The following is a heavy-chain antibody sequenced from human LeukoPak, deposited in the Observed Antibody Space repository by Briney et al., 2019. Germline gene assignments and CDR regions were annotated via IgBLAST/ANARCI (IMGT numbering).Heavy chain of an antibody. D-gene: IGHD2-2*01. CDR2: IYYSGST. CDR1: GGSISSGDYY. J-gene: IGHJ4*02. Sequence: SETLSLTCTVSGGSISSGDYYWSWIRQHPGKGLEWIGYIYYSGSTYYNPSLKSRVSISVDTSKNQFSLKLSSVTAADTAVYYCAFSQGLGYCSSTSCLDYWGQGTLSPSPQ. CDR3: AFSQGLGYCSSTSCLDY. V-gene: IGHV4-31*03.